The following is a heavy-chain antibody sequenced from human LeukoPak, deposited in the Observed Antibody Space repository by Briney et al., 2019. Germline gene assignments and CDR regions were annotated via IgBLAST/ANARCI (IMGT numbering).Heavy chain of an antibody. CDR1: GYTFSTYG. J-gene: IGHJ4*02. Sequence: AAVKVSCKASGYTFSTYGISRVRQAPGQRLEWMGRISAYNGNTNYAQKFQSRVTMTTDTSTTTAYMELRSLRSDDTAVYYCARDRVTYSTSSGVGYWGQGTLVSVSS. CDR2: ISAYNGNT. CDR3: ARDRVTYSTSSGVGY. D-gene: IGHD6-6*01. V-gene: IGHV1-18*01.